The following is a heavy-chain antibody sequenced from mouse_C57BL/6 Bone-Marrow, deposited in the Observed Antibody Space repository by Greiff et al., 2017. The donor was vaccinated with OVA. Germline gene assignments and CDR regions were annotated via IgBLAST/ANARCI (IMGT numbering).Heavy chain of an antibody. V-gene: IGHV1-55*01. J-gene: IGHJ1*03. Sequence: QVQLQQPGAELVKPGASVKMSCKASGYTFTSYWITWVKQRPGQGLEWIGDIYPGSGSTNYNDKFKSKATLTVDTSSSTAYRQLSSLTSEDSAVYYWARQDYGSSYWYVDVWGTGTTVTVSS. CDR3: ARQDYGSSYWYVDV. D-gene: IGHD1-1*01. CDR2: IYPGSGST. CDR1: GYTFTSYW.